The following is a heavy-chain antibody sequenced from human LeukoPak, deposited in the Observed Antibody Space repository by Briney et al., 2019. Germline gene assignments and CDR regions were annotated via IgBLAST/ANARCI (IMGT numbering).Heavy chain of an antibody. CDR1: GDSVRSYG. CDR3: AGSRVRGSPNPNAFDI. CDR2: ISDYDGNT. V-gene: IGHV1-18*01. J-gene: IGHJ3*02. Sequence: ASVKVSCKASGDSVRSYGITWVRQAPGQGLEWMGWISDYDGNTNYAQSVQGRVSMTTDTSTSTAYMEPRSLRSDDTAVYYCAGSRVRGSPNPNAFDIWGQGTMVTVSS. D-gene: IGHD3-10*01.